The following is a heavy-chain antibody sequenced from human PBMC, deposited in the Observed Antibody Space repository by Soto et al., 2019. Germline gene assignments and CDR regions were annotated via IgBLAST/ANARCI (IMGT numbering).Heavy chain of an antibody. J-gene: IGHJ6*02. CDR1: GGSFSGYY. CDR2: IYYSGST. Sequence: SETLSLTCAVYGGSFSGYYWSWIRQPPGKGLEWIGQIYYSGSTNYNPSLKSRVTMSVDTSKNQFSLKLNSMTAADTAVYYCARDSRLSPDGSDFWSGYPTLGMDVWGQGTTVTVSS. CDR3: ARDSRLSPDGSDFWSGYPTLGMDV. D-gene: IGHD3-3*01. V-gene: IGHV4-34*01.